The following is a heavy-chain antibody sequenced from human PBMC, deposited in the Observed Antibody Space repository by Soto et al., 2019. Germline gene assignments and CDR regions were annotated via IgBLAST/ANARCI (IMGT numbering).Heavy chain of an antibody. CDR2: IYHSGST. D-gene: IGHD3-10*01. J-gene: IGHJ5*02. CDR3: ARLGMVRGVMSWFDP. V-gene: IGHV4-30-2*02. CDR1: GGSISSGGYS. Sequence: TSETLSLTCAVSGGSISSGGYSWSWIRQPPGKGLEWIGYIYHSGSTYYNPSLKSRVTISVDTSKNQFSLKLSSVTAADTAVYYCARLGMVRGVMSWFDPWGQGTLVTVSS.